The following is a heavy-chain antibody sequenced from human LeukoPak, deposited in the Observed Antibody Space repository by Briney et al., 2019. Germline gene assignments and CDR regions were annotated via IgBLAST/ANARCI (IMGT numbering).Heavy chain of an antibody. V-gene: IGHV3-21*01. CDR1: GFTFGDYA. CDR2: ISSSSSYI. D-gene: IGHD3-3*01. Sequence: GGSLRLSCTASGFTFGDYAMSWVRQAPGKGLEWVSSISSSSSYIYYADSVKGRFTISRDNAKNSLYLQMNSLRAEDTAVYYCARGHVLRFLEWLLRFDYWGQGTLVTVSS. J-gene: IGHJ4*02. CDR3: ARGHVLRFLEWLLRFDY.